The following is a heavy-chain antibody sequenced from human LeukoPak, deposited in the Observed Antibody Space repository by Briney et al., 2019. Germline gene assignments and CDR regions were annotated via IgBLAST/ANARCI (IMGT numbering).Heavy chain of an antibody. CDR3: ARDAGSYVSYMDV. CDR1: GGSISTGTFS. D-gene: IGHD1-26*01. V-gene: IGHV4-61*02. CDR2: IYTTGTT. J-gene: IGHJ6*03. Sequence: YPSQTLSLTCTVSGGSISTGTFSWGWIRQPAGRGLEWIGRIYTTGTTNYSPSLKSRVTISIDTSKSHFSLRLTSVTAADTAIYYCARDAGSYVSYMDVWGKGTAVTVSS.